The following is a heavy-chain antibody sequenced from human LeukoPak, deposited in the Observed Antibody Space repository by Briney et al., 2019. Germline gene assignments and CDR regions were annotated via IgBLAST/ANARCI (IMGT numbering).Heavy chain of an antibody. D-gene: IGHD5-12*01. CDR3: AKWIVATIASLMGD. CDR2: ISGSGGKT. CDR1: GFTFSRYA. J-gene: IGHJ4*02. Sequence: GGSLRLSCAASGFTFSRYAMSWVRQAPGKGLEWASAISGSGGKTYYADSAKGRFTISRDNSKNTLYLQMNSLRAEDTAVYYCAKWIVATIASLMGDWGQGTLVTVSS. V-gene: IGHV3-23*01.